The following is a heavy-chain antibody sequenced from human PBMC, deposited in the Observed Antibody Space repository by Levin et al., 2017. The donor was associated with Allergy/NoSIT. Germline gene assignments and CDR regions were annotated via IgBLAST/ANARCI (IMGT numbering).Heavy chain of an antibody. Sequence: SCAASGFIFSSYWMHWVRQVPGKGLVWVSHITSDGSGTSYVDSVRGRFTISRDNAKNTLYLQMNSLRDEDTAVYYCVRGAGGLDHWGQGTLVIVSS. D-gene: IGHD3-16*01. CDR3: VRGAGGLDH. CDR2: ITSDGSGT. CDR1: GFIFSSYW. V-gene: IGHV3-74*01. J-gene: IGHJ4*02.